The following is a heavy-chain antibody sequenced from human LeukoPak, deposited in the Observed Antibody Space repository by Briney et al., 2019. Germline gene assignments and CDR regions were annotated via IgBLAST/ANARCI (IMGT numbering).Heavy chain of an antibody. CDR3: AKGRIQSYMAPEY. J-gene: IGHJ4*02. V-gene: IGHV3-23*01. D-gene: IGHD5-18*01. Sequence: GGSLRLSCAASAFTFGSFGMSWVRQAPGKGLEWVSAISDTGGSTFYADSVKGRFTISGDNSKNTLYLQMNSLRAEDTAVYYCAKGRIQSYMAPEYWGQGTPVTVSS. CDR2: ISDTGGST. CDR1: AFTFGSFG.